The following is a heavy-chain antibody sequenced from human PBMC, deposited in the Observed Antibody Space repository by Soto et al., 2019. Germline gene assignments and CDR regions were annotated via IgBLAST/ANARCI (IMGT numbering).Heavy chain of an antibody. CDR1: GFTFSSYA. CDR2: ISGSGGST. V-gene: IGHV3-23*01. D-gene: IGHD3-22*01. CDR3: AKGGGDRITMIVVVITGFDY. J-gene: IGHJ4*02. Sequence: EVQLLESGGGLVQPGGSLRLSCAASGFTFSSYAMSWVRQAPGKGLEWVSAISGSGGSTYYADSVKGRFTISRDNSKNKLYLQLNSLRAEDTAVYYCAKGGGDRITMIVVVITGFDYWGQGTLVTVSS.